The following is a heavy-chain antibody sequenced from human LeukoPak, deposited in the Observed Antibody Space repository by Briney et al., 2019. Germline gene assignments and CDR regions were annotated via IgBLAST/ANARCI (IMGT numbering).Heavy chain of an antibody. CDR1: GFTFSSYS. Sequence: PGGSLRLSCAASGFTFSSYSMNWVRQAPGKGLEWVSYISSSSSTIYYADSVKGRFTISRDNSKNTLYLQMNSLRAEDTAVYYCAKGLKQQLGHWGQGTLVTVSS. D-gene: IGHD6-13*01. CDR3: AKGLKQQLGH. V-gene: IGHV3-48*01. CDR2: ISSSSSTI. J-gene: IGHJ4*02.